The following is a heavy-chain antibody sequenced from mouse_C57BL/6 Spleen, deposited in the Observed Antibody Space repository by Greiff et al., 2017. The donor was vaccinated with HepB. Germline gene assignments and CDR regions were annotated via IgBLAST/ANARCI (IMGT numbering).Heavy chain of an antibody. J-gene: IGHJ2*01. CDR1: GFTFSSYG. CDR2: ISSGGSYT. V-gene: IGHV5-6*01. Sequence: DVQLVESGGDLVKPGGSLKLSCAASGFTFSSYGMSWVRQTPDKRLEWVATISSGGSYTYYPDSVKGRFTISRDNAKNTLYLQMSSLKSEDTAMYYCARLMPSYYFDYWGQGTTLTVSS. D-gene: IGHD6-5*01. CDR3: ARLMPSYYFDY.